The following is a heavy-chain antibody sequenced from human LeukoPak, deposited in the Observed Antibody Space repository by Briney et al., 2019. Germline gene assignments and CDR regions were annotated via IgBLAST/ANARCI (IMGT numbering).Heavy chain of an antibody. D-gene: IGHD1-26*01. CDR1: GGSFSGYY. Sequence: SETLSLTCAVYGGSFSGYYWSWIRQPPGKGLEWIGEINHSGSTNYNPSLKSRVTISVDTSKNQFSLKLSSVTAADTAVYYCARAEYKWELLQCGMDVWGQGTTVTVSS. CDR2: INHSGST. J-gene: IGHJ6*02. CDR3: ARAEYKWELLQCGMDV. V-gene: IGHV4-34*01.